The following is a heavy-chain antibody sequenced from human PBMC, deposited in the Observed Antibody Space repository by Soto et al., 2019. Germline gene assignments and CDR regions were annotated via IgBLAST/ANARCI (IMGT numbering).Heavy chain of an antibody. Sequence: EVHLVESGGGLVQPGGSLRLSCAASGFTFSDHYMDWVRQAPGKGLEWVGRTRNKANSYTTEYAASVKGRFTISRDESKNPLYLQRNSLKSEDTAVYYCTRASVTGTSWGWAFDYWGQGTLVIVSS. CDR2: TRNKANSYTT. CDR1: GFTFSDHY. CDR3: TRASVTGTSWGWAFDY. D-gene: IGHD3-10*01. J-gene: IGHJ4*02. V-gene: IGHV3-72*01.